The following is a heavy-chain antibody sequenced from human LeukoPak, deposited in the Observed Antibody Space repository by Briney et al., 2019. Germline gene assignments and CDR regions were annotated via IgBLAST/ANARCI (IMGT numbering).Heavy chain of an antibody. Sequence: SETLPLTCTVSGGSISSYYWSWIRQPPGKGLEWIGEINHSGSTNYNPSLKSRVTISVDTSKNQFSLKLSSVTAADTAVYYCARDRGRYCSSTSCYYQWFDPWGQGTLVTVFS. J-gene: IGHJ5*02. CDR3: ARDRGRYCSSTSCYYQWFDP. D-gene: IGHD2-2*01. V-gene: IGHV4-34*01. CDR2: INHSGST. CDR1: GGSISSYY.